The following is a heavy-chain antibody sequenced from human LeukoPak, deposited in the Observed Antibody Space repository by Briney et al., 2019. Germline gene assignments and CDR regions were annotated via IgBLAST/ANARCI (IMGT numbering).Heavy chain of an antibody. Sequence: KPSETLSLTCTVSGGSISSYYWSWIRQPPGKGLEWIGYIYYSGSTNYNPSLQSRVTISVDTSKNQFSLKLSSVTAADTAAYYCARARASAFDIWGQGTMVTVSS. J-gene: IGHJ3*02. CDR1: GGSISSYY. CDR3: ARARASAFDI. CDR2: IYYSGST. V-gene: IGHV4-59*01.